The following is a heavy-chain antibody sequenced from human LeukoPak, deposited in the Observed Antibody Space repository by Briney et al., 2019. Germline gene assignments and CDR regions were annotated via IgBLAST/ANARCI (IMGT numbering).Heavy chain of an antibody. Sequence: SETLSLTCAVYGGSFSGYYWSWIRQPPGKGLEWIGEINHSGSTNYNPSLKSRVTISVDTSKSQFSLKLSSVTAADTAVYYCARVGYDQYYYYYYMDVWGKGTTVTVSS. J-gene: IGHJ6*03. CDR1: GGSFSGYY. V-gene: IGHV4-34*01. CDR3: ARVGYDQYYYYYYMDV. CDR2: INHSGST. D-gene: IGHD5-12*01.